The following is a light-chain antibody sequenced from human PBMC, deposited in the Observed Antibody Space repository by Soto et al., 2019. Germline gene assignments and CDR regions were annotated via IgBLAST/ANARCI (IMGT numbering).Light chain of an antibody. CDR2: ENN. CDR1: SSNIGNNY. Sequence: QSVLTQPPSVSAAPGQKVTISCSGSSSNIGNNYVSWYQQLPGTAPKLLIYENNKRPSGIPDRFSGSKSGTSATLGITGLQTGDDVDYYCGTWDSSLSAGYVFGTGTNVTVL. J-gene: IGLJ1*01. V-gene: IGLV1-51*02. CDR3: GTWDSSLSAGYV.